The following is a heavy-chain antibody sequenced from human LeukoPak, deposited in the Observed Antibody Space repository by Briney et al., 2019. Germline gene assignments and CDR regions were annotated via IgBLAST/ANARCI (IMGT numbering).Heavy chain of an antibody. J-gene: IGHJ5*02. CDR3: AREGDTTVRWLAP. CDR1: GGSFRGYY. Sequence: PSDTLSLTCAVYGGSFRGYYWNWIRPPPGKGLESIAEINHSGRTIYNPSLRSRVTISVDTSKNQFSLKLSSVTAADTAMYYCAREGDTTVRWLAPWGQGILVTVSS. CDR2: INHSGRT. D-gene: IGHD1-1*01. V-gene: IGHV4-34*01.